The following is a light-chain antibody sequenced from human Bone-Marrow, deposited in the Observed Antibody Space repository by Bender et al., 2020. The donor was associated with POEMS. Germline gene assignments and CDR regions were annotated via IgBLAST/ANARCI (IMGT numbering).Light chain of an antibody. Sequence: QSALTQPASVSGSPGQSVTISCTGTDRDVGGYDYVSWYQQHPGKAPKLILYGFNSRPSGVSNRFSGSKSGNRASLTISGLQAEDEANYFCSSYTAGSTWVFGGGTKLTVL. J-gene: IGLJ3*02. CDR1: DRDVGGYDY. CDR3: SSYTAGSTWV. CDR2: GFN. V-gene: IGLV2-14*03.